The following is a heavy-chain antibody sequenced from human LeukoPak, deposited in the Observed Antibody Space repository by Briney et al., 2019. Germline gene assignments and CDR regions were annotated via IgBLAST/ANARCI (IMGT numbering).Heavy chain of an antibody. J-gene: IGHJ5*02. CDR1: GGSISSYY. CDR3: ARTYTRGKAGTLGWFDP. CDR2: IYTSGST. D-gene: IGHD1-14*01. V-gene: IGHV4-4*07. Sequence: SETLSLTCTVSGGSISSYYWSWIRQPAGKGLEWIGRIYTSGSTNYNPSLKSRVTMSVDTSKNQFSLKLSSVTAADTAVYYCARTYTRGKAGTLGWFDPWGQGTLVTVSS.